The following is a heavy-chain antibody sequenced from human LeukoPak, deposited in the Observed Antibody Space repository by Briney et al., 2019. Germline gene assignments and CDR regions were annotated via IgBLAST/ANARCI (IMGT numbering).Heavy chain of an antibody. CDR2: ISGSGGST. D-gene: IGHD3-10*01. V-gene: IGHV3-23*01. CDR1: GFTFSSYA. J-gene: IGHJ4*02. Sequence: PGGSLRLSCAASGFTFSSYAMSWVRQAPGKGLEWVSAISGSGGSTYYADSVKGRFTISRDNSKNTLYLQMNSLRAEDRAVYCCAKQGRVGSWSYFDYWGQGTLVSVSS. CDR3: AKQGRVGSWSYFDY.